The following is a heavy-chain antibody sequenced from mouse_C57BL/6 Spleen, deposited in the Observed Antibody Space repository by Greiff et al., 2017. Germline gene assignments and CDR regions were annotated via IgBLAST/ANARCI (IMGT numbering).Heavy chain of an antibody. V-gene: IGHV1-80*01. CDR2: IYPGDGDT. Sequence: QVHVKQSGAELVKPGASVKISCKASGYAFSSYWMNWVKQRPGKGLEWIGQIYPGDGDTNYNGKFKGKATLTADKSSSTAYMQLSSLTSEDSAVYFCARRSNYAMDYWGQGTSVTVSS. CDR3: ARRSNYAMDY. CDR1: GYAFSSYW. J-gene: IGHJ4*01.